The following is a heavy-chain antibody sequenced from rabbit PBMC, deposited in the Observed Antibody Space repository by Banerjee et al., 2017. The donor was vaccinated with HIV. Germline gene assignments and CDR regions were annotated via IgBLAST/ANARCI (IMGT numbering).Heavy chain of an antibody. V-gene: IGHV1S40*01. CDR1: EFSFSSSYW. Sequence: QSLEESGGDLVKPGASLTLTCTASEFSFSSSYWICWVRQAPGKGLEWIACTDTGSGSDYYASWAKGRFTISKTSSTTVTLQMTSLTAADTATYFCARGTYAPGADDYMSLWGPGTLVTVS. J-gene: IGHJ4*01. CDR2: TDTGSGSD. D-gene: IGHD1-1*01. CDR3: ARGTYAPGADDYMSL.